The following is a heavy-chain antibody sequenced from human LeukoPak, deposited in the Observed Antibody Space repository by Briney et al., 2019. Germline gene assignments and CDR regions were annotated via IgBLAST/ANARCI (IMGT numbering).Heavy chain of an antibody. Sequence: GGSLRLSCAASGFTFSNYIMHWVRQAPGKGLDWVAVILENGSNQYYADSVKGRFTVSRDNSKNTLFLQMNSLRGEDTAMYYCARVQGGGYRTADYWGQGTLVTVSS. D-gene: IGHD6-19*01. V-gene: IGHV3-30*04. J-gene: IGHJ4*02. CDR1: GFTFSNYI. CDR2: ILENGSNQ. CDR3: ARVQGGGYRTADY.